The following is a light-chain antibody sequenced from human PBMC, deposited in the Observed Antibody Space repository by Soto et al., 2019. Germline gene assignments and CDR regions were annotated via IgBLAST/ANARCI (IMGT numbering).Light chain of an antibody. CDR3: QSYDSSLSGVV. CDR1: SSNIGAGYD. CDR2: GNS. V-gene: IGLV1-40*01. Sequence: QSVLTQPPSVSGAPGQRVTISCTGSSSNIGAGYDVHWYQQLPGTAPKLLIYGNSNRPSGVPDRFSGSKSGTSASLAITGLQALDEADYYRQSYDSSLSGVVFGGGTKLTVL. J-gene: IGLJ2*01.